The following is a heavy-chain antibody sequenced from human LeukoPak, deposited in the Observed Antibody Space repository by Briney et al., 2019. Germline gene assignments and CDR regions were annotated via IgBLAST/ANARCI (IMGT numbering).Heavy chain of an antibody. CDR2: INPNSGGT. CDR3: ARYYDILTYFDY. D-gene: IGHD3-9*01. V-gene: IGHV1-2*02. CDR1: GYTFSGYY. J-gene: IGHJ4*02. Sequence: GASVKVSCKASGYTFSGYYMHWVRQAPGQGLEWMGWINPNSGGTNYAQKFQGRVTMTRDTSISTAYMELSRLRSDDTAVYYCARYYDILTYFDYRGQGTLVTVSP.